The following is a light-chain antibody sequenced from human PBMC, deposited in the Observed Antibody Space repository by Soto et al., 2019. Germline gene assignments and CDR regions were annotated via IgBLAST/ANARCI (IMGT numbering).Light chain of an antibody. CDR1: QSISSW. V-gene: IGKV1-5*01. Sequence: DIQMTQSPSTLCASVGDRVTITCRASQSISSWLAWYQQKPGKAPKLLIYDASSLESGVPLRFRGSGSGTEFTLAISSLQPDDFANYYCQQYNTYWTFGQGTKVENK. J-gene: IGKJ1*01. CDR2: DAS. CDR3: QQYNTYWT.